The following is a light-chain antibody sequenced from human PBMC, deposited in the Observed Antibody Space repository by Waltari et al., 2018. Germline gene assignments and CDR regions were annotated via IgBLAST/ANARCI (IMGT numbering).Light chain of an antibody. CDR1: ESVSNS. V-gene: IGKV3-11*01. J-gene: IGKJ4*01. Sequence: VVTQSPATLSLSPGERATLSCTASESVSNSLAWYQQKPGQGPRLLICEASNRATGIPAGFSGSGSGTDFTLTINNVEPEDFALYFCQQRFSWPPTFGGGTKVDI. CDR3: QQRFSWPPT. CDR2: EAS.